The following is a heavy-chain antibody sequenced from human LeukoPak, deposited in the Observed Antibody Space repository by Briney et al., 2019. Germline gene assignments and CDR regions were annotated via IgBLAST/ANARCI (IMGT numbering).Heavy chain of an antibody. Sequence: GGSLRLSCAASGFTFSSYGMHWVRQAPGKGLEWVAFIRYDGSNKYYADSVKGRFTISRDNSKNTLYLQMNSLRAEDTAVYYCAKAHTSSSWYSYYYYYYMDAWGKGTTVTISS. V-gene: IGHV3-30*02. CDR1: GFTFSSYG. CDR3: AKAHTSSSWYSYYYYYYMDA. J-gene: IGHJ6*03. CDR2: IRYDGSNK. D-gene: IGHD6-13*01.